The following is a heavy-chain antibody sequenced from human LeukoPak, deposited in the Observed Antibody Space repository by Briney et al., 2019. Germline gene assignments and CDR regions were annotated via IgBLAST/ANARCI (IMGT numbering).Heavy chain of an antibody. CDR3: GRAHPYSSSWYD. D-gene: IGHD6-13*01. CDR2: INPNSGGT. CDR1: GYTFTGYY. J-gene: IGHJ4*02. Sequence: GASVKVSCKASGYTFTGYYMHWVRQAPGQGLEWMGWINPNSGGTNYAQKFQGRVTMTRDTSISTAYMELSRLRSDDTAVYYCGRAHPYSSSWYDWGQGTLVTVSS. V-gene: IGHV1-2*02.